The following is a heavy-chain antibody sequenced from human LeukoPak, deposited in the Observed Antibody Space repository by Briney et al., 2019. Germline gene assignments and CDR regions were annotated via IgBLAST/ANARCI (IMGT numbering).Heavy chain of an antibody. V-gene: IGHV3-23*01. CDR2: ISSAGEST. CDR1: RFPFSNFA. CDR3: AKGAPTIAAGPDY. D-gene: IGHD6-13*01. J-gene: IGHJ4*02. Sequence: GGSLRLSCAASRFPFSNFAMIWVRQAPGKGLEWVSSISSAGESTHYAESVKGRFTISGDNSRHTLYLQLNSLRTDDTAVYYCAKGAPTIAAGPDYWGQGTLVTVSP.